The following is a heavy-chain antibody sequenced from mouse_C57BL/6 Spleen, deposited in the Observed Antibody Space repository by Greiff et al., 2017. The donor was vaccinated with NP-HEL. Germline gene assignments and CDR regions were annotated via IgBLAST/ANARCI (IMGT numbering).Heavy chain of an antibody. D-gene: IGHD2-3*01. CDR2: INPSNGGT. CDR1: GYTFTSYW. CDR3: ARWTYDGSLDY. V-gene: IGHV1-53*01. J-gene: IGHJ2*01. Sequence: VQLQQPGTELVKPGASVKLSCKASGYTFTSYWMHWVKQRPGQGLEWIGDINPSNGGTNYNEKFKNKATLTVDKSSSTAYMQLSSLTSEDSAVYYCARWTYDGSLDYWGQGTTLTVSS.